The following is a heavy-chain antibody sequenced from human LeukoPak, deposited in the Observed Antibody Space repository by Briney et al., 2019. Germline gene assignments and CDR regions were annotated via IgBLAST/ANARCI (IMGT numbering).Heavy chain of an antibody. V-gene: IGHV3-11*06. CDR1: GFTFSDYY. J-gene: IGHJ4*02. Sequence: GGSLRLSCAASGFTFSDYYMNWIRQAPGKGLEWVSYISSSGSYSNYADSVKGRFTTSRDNARNSLYLQLHSLRAEDTAVYYCARDNYGDLFFDSWGQGTLVTVSS. CDR2: ISSSGSYS. CDR3: ARDNYGDLFFDS. D-gene: IGHD4-17*01.